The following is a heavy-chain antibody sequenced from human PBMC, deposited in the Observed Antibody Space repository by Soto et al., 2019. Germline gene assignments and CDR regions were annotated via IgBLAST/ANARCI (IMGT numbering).Heavy chain of an antibody. CDR1: GITFSSYG. CDR2: ISYSTSHI. J-gene: IGHJ4*02. D-gene: IGHD1-26*01. V-gene: IGHV3-21*01. Sequence: EVQLVESGGGLVKPGGSLRLSCAASGITFSSYGMNWVRQAPGKGLEWVSSISYSTSHIYYADSVKGRFTISRDNAKNSLYLQINSLRAEDTAMYYCAAHLPSRYSDSWYKGWHIDYWGQGTLVTVSS. CDR3: AAHLPSRYSDSWYKGWHIDY.